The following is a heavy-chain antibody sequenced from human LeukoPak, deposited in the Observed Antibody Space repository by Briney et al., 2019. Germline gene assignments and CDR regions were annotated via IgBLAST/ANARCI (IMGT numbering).Heavy chain of an antibody. D-gene: IGHD1-1*01. CDR1: GFTFSSYA. CDR3: ARDNWNDGAFDI. CDR2: ISYDGSNK. V-gene: IGHV3-30-3*01. J-gene: IGHJ3*02. Sequence: GGSLRLSCAASGFTFSSYAMHWVRQAPGKGLEWVAVISYDGSNKYYADSVKGRFTISRDNSKNTLYLQMNSLRAEDTAVYYCARDNWNDGAFDIWGQGTMVTVSS.